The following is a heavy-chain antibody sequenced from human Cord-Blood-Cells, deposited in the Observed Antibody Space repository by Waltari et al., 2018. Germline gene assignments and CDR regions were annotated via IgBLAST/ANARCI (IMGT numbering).Heavy chain of an antibody. V-gene: IGHV4-34*01. CDR3: ARGRWDIVVVVAVLWYFDL. Sequence: QVQLQQWGAGLLKPSETLSLTCAVYGGSFSGYYWSWIRQPPGKGLEWIGEINHSGSTNYNPSLKSRVTISVDTSKNQFSLKLSSVTAADTAVYYCARGRWDIVVVVAVLWYFDLWGRGTLVTVSS. D-gene: IGHD2-15*01. CDR1: GGSFSGYY. J-gene: IGHJ2*01. CDR2: INHSGST.